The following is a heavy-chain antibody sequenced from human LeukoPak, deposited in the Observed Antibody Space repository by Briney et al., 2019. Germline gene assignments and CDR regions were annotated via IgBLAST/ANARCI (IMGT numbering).Heavy chain of an antibody. CDR1: GVTFDDYG. CDR2: INWNGGST. D-gene: IGHD6-6*01. CDR3: ARVREYSSSRWFDP. V-gene: IGHV3-20*01. J-gene: IGHJ5*02. Sequence: GGSLRLSCAASGVTFDDYGMSWVRQAPGKGLWWVSGINWNGGSTGYADSVKGRFTISRDNAKNPLYLQMNSLRAEDTALYHCARVREYSSSRWFDPWGQGTLVTVSS.